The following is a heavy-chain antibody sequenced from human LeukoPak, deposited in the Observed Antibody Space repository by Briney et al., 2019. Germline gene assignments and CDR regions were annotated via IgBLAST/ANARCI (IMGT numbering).Heavy chain of an antibody. Sequence: PGGSLRLSCKGSGYSFTSYWIGWVRQMPGKGLEWMGIIYPGDSDTRYSPSLQGQVTISVDKSISTAFLQWSSLKASDTAMYYCARHRNEGYYFYMDVWGKGTTVTVSS. CDR1: GYSFTSYW. CDR2: IYPGDSDT. D-gene: IGHD2-8*01. J-gene: IGHJ6*03. CDR3: ARHRNEGYYFYMDV. V-gene: IGHV5-51*01.